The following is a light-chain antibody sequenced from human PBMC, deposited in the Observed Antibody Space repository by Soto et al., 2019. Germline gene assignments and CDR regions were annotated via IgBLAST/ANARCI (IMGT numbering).Light chain of an antibody. CDR2: DAS. V-gene: IGKV3-15*01. J-gene: IGKJ4*01. CDR3: QQCNNWPLT. CDR1: QSVRSN. Sequence: EIVMTQSPATLSLSPGERATLSCRASQSVRSNLAWYQQTPGQAPRLLIYDASTRATGVPARSSGSGSGTEFTLTISSLQSEDFAVYYCQQCNNWPLTFGGGTKVEIK.